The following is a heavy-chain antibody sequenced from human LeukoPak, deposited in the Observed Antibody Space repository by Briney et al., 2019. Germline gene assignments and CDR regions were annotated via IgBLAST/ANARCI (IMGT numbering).Heavy chain of an antibody. CDR3: ASTTTLNYAYYYGMDV. CDR1: GYTFTGYY. CDR2: MNPNSGNT. J-gene: IGHJ6*02. Sequence: ASVKVSCKASGYTFTGYYMHWVRQAPGQGLEWMGWMNPNSGNTGYAQKFQGRVTMTRNTSISTAYMELSSLRSEDTAVYYCASTTTLNYAYYYGMDVWGQGTTVTVSS. V-gene: IGHV1-8*02. D-gene: IGHD4-4*01.